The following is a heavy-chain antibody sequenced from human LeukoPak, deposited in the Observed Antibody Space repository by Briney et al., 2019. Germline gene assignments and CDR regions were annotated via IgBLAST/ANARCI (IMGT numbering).Heavy chain of an antibody. CDR2: ISSSSSTI. Sequence: GGSLRLSCAASGFTFSSYSMNWVRQAPGKGLEWASYISSSSSTIYYADSVKGRLTISRGNAKNSLYLQMNSLRAEDTAVYYCARAPAYYYDSSGYYYWGQGTLVTVSS. CDR3: ARAPAYYYDSSGYYY. CDR1: GFTFSSYS. J-gene: IGHJ4*02. D-gene: IGHD3-22*01. V-gene: IGHV3-48*04.